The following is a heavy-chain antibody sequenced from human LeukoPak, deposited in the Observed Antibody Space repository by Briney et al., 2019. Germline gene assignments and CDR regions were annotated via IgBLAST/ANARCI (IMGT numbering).Heavy chain of an antibody. J-gene: IGHJ5*02. D-gene: IGHD3-22*01. CDR3: AKDGSDYYDSSGYSNWFDP. CDR2: ISGSGGST. V-gene: IGHV3-23*01. CDR1: GFTFSSSV. Sequence: GGSLRLSCAASGFTFSSSVMSWVRQAPGKGLEWVSAISGSGGSTYYADSVKGRFIISRDNSKNTLYLQMNSLRAEDTAVYYCAKDGSDYYDSSGYSNWFDPWGQGTLVTVSS.